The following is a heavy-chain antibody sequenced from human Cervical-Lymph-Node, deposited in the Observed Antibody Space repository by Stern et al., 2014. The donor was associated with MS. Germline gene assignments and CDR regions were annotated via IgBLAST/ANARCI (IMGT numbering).Heavy chain of an antibody. CDR2: ISYDGNHK. J-gene: IGHJ4*02. CDR3: ARDYEDTSMLFDH. CDR1: GFTFSSYG. Sequence: VQLVESGGAVIQPGRSLRLSCAASGFTFSSYGMHWVRQAQGKGLEWVTVISYDGNHKYYAASVKGRFTISRDNSKNTLHLQMNSVTPDDTAIYYRARDYEDTSMLFDHWGQGTLVTVSS. D-gene: IGHD2-8*01. V-gene: IGHV3-30*03.